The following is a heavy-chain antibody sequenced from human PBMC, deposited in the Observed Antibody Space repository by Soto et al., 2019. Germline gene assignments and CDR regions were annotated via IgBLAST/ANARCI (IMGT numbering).Heavy chain of an antibody. CDR1: GFTFSSYG. CDR3: AKEGPGRKWGIVATSKTTAFDY. J-gene: IGHJ4*02. CDR2: ISYDGSNK. Sequence: PGGSLRLSCAASGFTFSSYGMHWVRQAPGKGLEWVAVISYDGSNKYYADSVKGRFTISRDNSKNTLYLQMNSLRAEDTAVYYCAKEGPGRKWGIVATSKTTAFDYWGQGTLVTVSS. D-gene: IGHD5-12*01. V-gene: IGHV3-30*18.